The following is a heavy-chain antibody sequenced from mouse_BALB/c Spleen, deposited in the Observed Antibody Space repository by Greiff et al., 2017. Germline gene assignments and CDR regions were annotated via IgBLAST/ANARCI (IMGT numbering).Heavy chain of an antibody. CDR2: ISYDGSN. Sequence: DVQLVESGPGLVKPSQSLSLTCSVTGYSITSGYFWNWIRQFPGNKLEWMGYISYDGSNNYNPSLKNRISITRDTSKNQFFLKLNSVTTEDTATYYCARDYYGRPYYFDYWGQGTTLTVSS. CDR3: ARDYYGRPYYFDY. J-gene: IGHJ2*01. D-gene: IGHD1-1*01. V-gene: IGHV3-6*02. CDR1: GYSITSGYF.